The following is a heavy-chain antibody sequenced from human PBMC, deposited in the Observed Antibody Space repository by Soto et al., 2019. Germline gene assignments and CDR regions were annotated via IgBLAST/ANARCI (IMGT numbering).Heavy chain of an antibody. D-gene: IGHD6-19*01. CDR2: IGRAGDT. CDR3: IRDTSVAGTGEFDS. V-gene: IGHV3-13*01. Sequence: EVQLVESGGGLVQPGGSLRLSCAASGFTFSNDDMHWVRQGTGKGLEWVSSIGRAGDTYYLGSVKGRFTISRENAKNSLFLQMNSLRVEDTAVYFCIRDTSVAGTGEFDSWGQGTLVTVSS. CDR1: GFTFSNDD. J-gene: IGHJ4*02.